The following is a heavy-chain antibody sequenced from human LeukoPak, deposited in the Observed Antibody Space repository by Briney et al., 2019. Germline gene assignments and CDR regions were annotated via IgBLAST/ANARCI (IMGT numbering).Heavy chain of an antibody. CDR1: GYSISSGYY. Sequence: PSETLSLTCAVSGYSISSGYYWGWIRQPPGKGLEWIGSIYHSGSTYYNPSLKSRVTISVDTSKNQFSLKLSSVTAADTAVYYCARTTTVVKRYDYWGQGTLVTVSS. D-gene: IGHD4-23*01. CDR3: ARTTTVVKRYDY. J-gene: IGHJ4*02. CDR2: IYHSGST. V-gene: IGHV4-38-2*01.